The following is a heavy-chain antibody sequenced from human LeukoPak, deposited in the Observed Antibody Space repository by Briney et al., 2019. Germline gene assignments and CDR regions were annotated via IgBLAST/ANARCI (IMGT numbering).Heavy chain of an antibody. D-gene: IGHD3-3*01. CDR2: ISSSSTI. CDR1: GFTFSSYS. CDR3: ARALPTYYDFWSGYYDAFDI. J-gene: IGHJ3*02. Sequence: GGSLRLSCAASGFTFSSYSMNWVRQAPGKGLEWVSYISSSSTIYYADSVKGRFTISRDNAKNSLYLQMSSLRAEDTAVYYCARALPTYYDFWSGYYDAFDIWGQGTMVTVSS. V-gene: IGHV3-48*01.